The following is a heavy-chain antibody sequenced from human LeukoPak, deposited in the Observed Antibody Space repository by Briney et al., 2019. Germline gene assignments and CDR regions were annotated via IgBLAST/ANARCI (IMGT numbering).Heavy chain of an antibody. V-gene: IGHV1-2*02. CDR1: GYTFTGYY. CDR3: ARLFYDSSGYYSLGFDY. D-gene: IGHD3-22*01. CDR2: INPHSGGT. Sequence: ASVTVSCKASGYTFTGYYMHWARQAPGQGLEWMGWINPHSGGTNYAQKFQGRVTMTRDTSISTAYMELSRLRSDDTAVYYYARLFYDSSGYYSLGFDYWGQGTLVTVPS. J-gene: IGHJ4*02.